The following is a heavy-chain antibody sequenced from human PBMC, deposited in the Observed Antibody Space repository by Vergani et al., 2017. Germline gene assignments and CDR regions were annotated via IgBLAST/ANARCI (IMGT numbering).Heavy chain of an antibody. V-gene: IGHV5-51*01. CDR3: ARLYGRDSSGSKYFDY. D-gene: IGHD3-22*01. Sequence: EVQLVQSGAEVKKPGESLKISCQISGYSFTNYWIGWVRQMPGKGLEWMGIIHPADSDTRYSPSFQGQVTISVDKSISTAYLQRSSLGASDSAMYYCARLYGRDSSGSKYFDYLGQGTLVTVSS. CDR2: IHPADSDT. CDR1: GYSFTNYW. J-gene: IGHJ4*02.